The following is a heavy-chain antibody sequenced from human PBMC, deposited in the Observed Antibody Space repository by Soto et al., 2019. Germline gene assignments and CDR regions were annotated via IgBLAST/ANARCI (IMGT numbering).Heavy chain of an antibody. Sequence: GESLKISCKGSGYSFTSYWIGWVRQMPGKGLEWMGIIYPGDSDTRYSPSFQGQVTISADKSISTAYLQWSSLKASDTAMYYCARHSDGIAARPTDFDYWGQGTLVTVSS. D-gene: IGHD6-6*01. V-gene: IGHV5-51*01. CDR1: GYSFTSYW. CDR3: ARHSDGIAARPTDFDY. CDR2: IYPGDSDT. J-gene: IGHJ4*02.